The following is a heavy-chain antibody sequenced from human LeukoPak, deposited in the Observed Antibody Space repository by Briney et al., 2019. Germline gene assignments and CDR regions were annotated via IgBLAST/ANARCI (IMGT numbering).Heavy chain of an antibody. CDR1: GFTFSSYS. J-gene: IGHJ4*02. Sequence: GSLRLPCAASGFTFSSYSMNWVRQAPGKGLGWVSYISSSSSTIYYADSVKGRFTISRDNAKNSLYLQMNSLRAEDTAVYYCARDVSSSRVGSPFDYWGQGTLVTVSS. D-gene: IGHD6-13*01. V-gene: IGHV3-48*01. CDR2: ISSSSSTI. CDR3: ARDVSSSRVGSPFDY.